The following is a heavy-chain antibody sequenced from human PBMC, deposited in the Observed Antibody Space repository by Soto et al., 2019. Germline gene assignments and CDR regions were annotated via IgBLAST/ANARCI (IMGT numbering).Heavy chain of an antibody. Sequence: QLQLQESGPGLVKPSETLSLTCTVSGGSITSSRYYWGWIRQSPGKGLEWIGTIYHTGNTYYNPSLKSHVSLSVDTSKYQSSLRLISLTAADTAVYFCTGQGGYDFWSGSTGYWGQGALVTVSS. CDR1: GGSITSSRYY. D-gene: IGHD3-3*01. CDR2: IYHTGNT. CDR3: TGQGGYDFWSGSTGY. J-gene: IGHJ4*02. V-gene: IGHV4-39*01.